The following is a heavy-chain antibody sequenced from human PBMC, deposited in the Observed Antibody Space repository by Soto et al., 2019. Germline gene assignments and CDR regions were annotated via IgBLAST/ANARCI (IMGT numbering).Heavy chain of an antibody. J-gene: IGHJ4*02. CDR1: GFTFSSYA. CDR2: ISDSGSNI. D-gene: IGHD3-9*01. Sequence: EVQLLESGGGLVQPGGSLRLSCAASGFTFSSYAMSWVRQAPGKGLEWVSGISDSGSNIYYVDSVKGRFTISRDNSRNTLYLQMNSLRAEDTAVYYCAKDHHDNVTHWGQGTLVSVSS. CDR3: AKDHHDNVTH. V-gene: IGHV3-23*01.